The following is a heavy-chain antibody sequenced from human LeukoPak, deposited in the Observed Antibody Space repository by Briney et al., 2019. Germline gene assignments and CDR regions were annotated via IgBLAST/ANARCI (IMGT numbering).Heavy chain of an antibody. CDR2: ISDGGYST. CDR3: ARVVDTHFDY. CDR1: GFTFSSYV. Sequence: GGSLRLSCAASGFTFSSYVMSWVRQAPGKGLEWVSGISDGGYSTYYADSVKGRFTISRDNSKNTLYLQMNSLRAEDTAVYYCARVVDTHFDYWGQGTLVTVSS. J-gene: IGHJ4*02. V-gene: IGHV3-23*01. D-gene: IGHD5-18*01.